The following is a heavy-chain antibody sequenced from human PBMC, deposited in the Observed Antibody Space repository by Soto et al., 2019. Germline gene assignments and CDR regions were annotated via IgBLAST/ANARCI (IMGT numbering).Heavy chain of an antibody. Sequence: SQTLSLTCAISGDSVSSNSAAWNWIRQSPSRGLEWLGKTYYRSKWYNDYAVSVKSRITINPDTSKNQFSLQLNSVTPEDTAVYYLERDRSRSGSYGFDYWGQGTLLTVSS. CDR2: TYYRSKWYN. J-gene: IGHJ4*02. D-gene: IGHD6-19*01. V-gene: IGHV6-1*01. CDR1: GDSVSSNSAA. CDR3: ERDRSRSGSYGFDY.